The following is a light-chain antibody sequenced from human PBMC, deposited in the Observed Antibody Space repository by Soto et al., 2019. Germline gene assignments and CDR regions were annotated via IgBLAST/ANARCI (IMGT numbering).Light chain of an antibody. J-gene: IGKJ4*01. V-gene: IGKV3-15*01. CDR3: QQYNNWLRGT. CDR2: GAS. Sequence: EMVMTQSPATLSLSPGERATLSCRASQSVSSNLAWYQQKPGQAPRLLIYGASTRATGIPARFSGSGSGTEFTLTISSLQSEDFAVYYCQQYNNWLRGTFGGGTKVDIK. CDR1: QSVSSN.